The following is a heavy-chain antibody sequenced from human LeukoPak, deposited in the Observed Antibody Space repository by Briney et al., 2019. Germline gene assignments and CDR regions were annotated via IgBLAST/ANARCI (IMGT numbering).Heavy chain of an antibody. CDR1: GGHFSSFF. CDR3: AQASSYTEAIRYNPSWFGP. CDR2: MNDGRRT. V-gene: IGHV4-34*01. D-gene: IGHD3-10*01. J-gene: IGHJ5*02. Sequence: SETLSLTCTNYGGHFSSFFWNWIRHPPRQGMELIGEMNDGRRTNYNPSLERRVTISIDTSKNQFSLKLTSVTAADTAVYYCAQASSYTEAIRYNPSWFGPWGQGTLVTVSP.